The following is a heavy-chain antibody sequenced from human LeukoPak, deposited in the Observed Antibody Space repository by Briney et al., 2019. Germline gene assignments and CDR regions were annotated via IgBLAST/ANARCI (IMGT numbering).Heavy chain of an antibody. J-gene: IGHJ4*02. CDR3: AREERLGFDY. Sequence: ASVKVSCKASGGTFSSYAISWVRQAPGQGLEWMGGIIPIFGTANYAQKFQGRVTITTDESTSTAYMELSSLRSEDSAVYYCAREERLGFDYWGQGTLVTVSS. V-gene: IGHV1-69*05. CDR2: IIPIFGTA. CDR1: GGTFSSYA. D-gene: IGHD6-19*01.